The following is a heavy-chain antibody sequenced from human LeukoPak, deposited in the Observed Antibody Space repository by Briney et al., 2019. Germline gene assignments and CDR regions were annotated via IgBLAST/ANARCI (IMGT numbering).Heavy chain of an antibody. D-gene: IGHD6-19*01. J-gene: IGHJ4*02. V-gene: IGHV3-48*03. CDR2: ISSGSTI. CDR3: ARESIAVAGAPFDY. CDR1: GFTFSSYE. Sequence: GSLRLSCAASGFTFSSYEMYWVRQAPGKGLEWVSYISSGSTIYDADSVKGRFTISRDNAKNSLYLQMNSLRAEDTAVYYCARESIAVAGAPFDYWGQGTLVTVSS.